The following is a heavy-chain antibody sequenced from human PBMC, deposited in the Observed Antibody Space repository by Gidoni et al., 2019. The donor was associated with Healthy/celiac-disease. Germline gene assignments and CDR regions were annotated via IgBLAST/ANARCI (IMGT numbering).Heavy chain of an antibody. CDR2: IIPNFGTA. D-gene: IGHD6-13*01. CDR1: GGTFSSYA. CDR3: AREGPIAAPREFDP. Sequence: QVQLVQSGAEVKKPGSSVKVSCTASGGTFSSYAISWVRQAPGQGLAWMGGIIPNFGTANYAQKVQGRVTITADESTSTAYMELSSLRSEDTAVYYCAREGPIAAPREFDPWGQGTLVTVSS. J-gene: IGHJ5*02. V-gene: IGHV1-69*01.